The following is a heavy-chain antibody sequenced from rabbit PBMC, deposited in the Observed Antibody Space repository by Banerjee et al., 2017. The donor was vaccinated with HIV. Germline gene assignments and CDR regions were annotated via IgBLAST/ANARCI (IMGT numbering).Heavy chain of an antibody. V-gene: IGHV1S40*01. Sequence: QSLEESGGDLVKPGASLTPTCTASGFSVSSSYYMCLVRQAPGKGLEWIGCINTGSGSTVYASWAKGRFTISKTSSTTVTLQMTSLTAADTATYFCARGSGSYMGNYYGMDLWGQGTLVTVS. CDR2: INTGSGST. D-gene: IGHD1-1*01. J-gene: IGHJ6*01. CDR3: ARGSGSYMGNYYGMDL. CDR1: GFSVSSSYY.